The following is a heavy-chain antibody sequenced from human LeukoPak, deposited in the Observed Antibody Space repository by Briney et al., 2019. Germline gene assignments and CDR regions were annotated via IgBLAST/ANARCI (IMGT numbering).Heavy chain of an antibody. Sequence: PSQTLSLTCAVYGGSFSGYYWSWIRQPPGKGLEWIGEINHSGRANYNPSLKSRVTISVDTSKNQFSLKLCPLTAPETAAYYCVGLGLVEGYYWGQGTLVTVSS. CDR1: GGSFSGYY. J-gene: IGHJ4*02. CDR3: VGLGLVEGYY. V-gene: IGHV4-34*01. CDR2: INHSGRA. D-gene: IGHD2-8*02.